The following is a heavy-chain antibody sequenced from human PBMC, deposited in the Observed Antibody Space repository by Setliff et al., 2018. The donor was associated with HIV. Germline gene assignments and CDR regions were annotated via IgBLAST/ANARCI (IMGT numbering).Heavy chain of an antibody. CDR2: IIPILNVA. J-gene: IGHJ3*02. Sequence: SVKVSCKTSRGTFTTYAFSWVRQAPGQGLEWMGGIIPILNVAKYPQKFHGRVTITADKSTSTVCMELSSLRSEDTAMYYCARVLKGYSSSYEAFDIWGQGTKVTVSS. CDR3: ARVLKGYSSSYEAFDI. CDR1: RGTFTTYA. D-gene: IGHD6-13*01. V-gene: IGHV1-69*10.